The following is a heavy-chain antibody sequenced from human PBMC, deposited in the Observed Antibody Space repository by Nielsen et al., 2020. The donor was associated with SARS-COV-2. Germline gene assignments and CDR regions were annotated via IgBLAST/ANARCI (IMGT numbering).Heavy chain of an antibody. D-gene: IGHD5-18*01. CDR2: IYYSGST. Sequence: SETLSLTCTVSGGSISSGDYYWSWIRQPPGKGLEWIGYIYYSGSTYYNPSLKSRVTISVDTSKNQFSLKLSSVTAADTAVYYCARRLDLGYGLSYYYYYGMDVWGQGTTVTVSS. CDR3: ARRLDLGYGLSYYYYYGMDV. V-gene: IGHV4-30-4*01. CDR1: GGSISSGDYY. J-gene: IGHJ6*02.